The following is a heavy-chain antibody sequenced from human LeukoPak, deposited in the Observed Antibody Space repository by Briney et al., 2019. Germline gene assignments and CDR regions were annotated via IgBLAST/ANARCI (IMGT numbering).Heavy chain of an antibody. J-gene: IGHJ6*02. CDR2: IVVGSGDT. CDR3: AAGYCTSISCYAAGV. CDR1: SLTFSNSA. V-gene: IGHV1-58*01. D-gene: IGHD2-2*01. Sequence: SVKVSCKGSSLTFSNSAVQWVRQSRGQRLEWIGWIVVGSGDTNYAQRFQERVTIIRDMSTNTAYMELSSLSSEDTAVYYCAAGYCTSISCYAAGVWGQGTTVIVSS.